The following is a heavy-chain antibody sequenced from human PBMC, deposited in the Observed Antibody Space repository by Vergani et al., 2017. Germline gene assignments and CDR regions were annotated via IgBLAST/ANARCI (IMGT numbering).Heavy chain of an antibody. J-gene: IGHJ6*02. D-gene: IGHD2-21*02. CDR3: ARETDTCSSVSYNYYAIDV. Sequence: QVQLVESGGGLVKPGGSLRLSCAASGFTFSDHYMSWVRQAPGKGLEWISYMSSGDSIYYADSVKGRFTVSRDNTKNTLYLQMNRLRAEDTAVYYCARETDTCSSVSYNYYAIDVWGQGTTVSVSS. V-gene: IGHV3-11*04. CDR1: GFTFSDHY. CDR2: MSSGDSI.